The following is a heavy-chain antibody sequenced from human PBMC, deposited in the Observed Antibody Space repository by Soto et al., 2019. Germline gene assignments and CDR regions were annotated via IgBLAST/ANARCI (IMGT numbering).Heavy chain of an antibody. CDR1: GYSFSTHW. D-gene: IGHD3-3*01. J-gene: IGHJ6*04. V-gene: IGHV5-51*01. CDR2: IYPGDSDT. Sequence: PGESLKISCKGSGYSFSTHWIGWVRQMPGKGLEWMGIIYPGDSDTRYSPSFQGQVTISADTSISTAYLQWSGLKASDTAIYYCARHKPIWLELSCYYNRDVWGKGTTVTAPQ. CDR3: ARHKPIWLELSCYYNRDV.